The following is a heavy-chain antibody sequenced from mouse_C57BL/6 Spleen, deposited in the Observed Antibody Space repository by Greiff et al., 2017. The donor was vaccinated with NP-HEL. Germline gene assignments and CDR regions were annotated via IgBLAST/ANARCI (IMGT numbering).Heavy chain of an antibody. Sequence: QVQLKQSGAELVRPGASVTLSCKASGYTFTDYEMHWVKQTPVHGLEWIGAIDPETGGTAYNQKFKGKAILTADKSSSTAYMELRSLTSEDSAVYYCTRSSWDSFAYWGQGTLVTVSA. D-gene: IGHD4-1*01. CDR3: TRSSWDSFAY. CDR1: GYTFTDYE. CDR2: IDPETGGT. J-gene: IGHJ3*01. V-gene: IGHV1-15*01.